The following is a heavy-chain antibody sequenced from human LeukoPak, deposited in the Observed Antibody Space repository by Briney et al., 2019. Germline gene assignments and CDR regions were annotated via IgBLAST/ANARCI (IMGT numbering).Heavy chain of an antibody. Sequence: ASVKVSCKASGGTFSSYAISWVRQAPGQGLEWMGGIIPIFGTANYAQKFQGRVTITADKSTSTAYMELSSLRSEDTAVYYCARDCSGGSCYYRQDYYMDVWGKGTTVTVSS. CDR3: ARDCSGGSCYYRQDYYMDV. V-gene: IGHV1-69*06. D-gene: IGHD2-15*01. CDR2: IIPIFGTA. CDR1: GGTFSSYA. J-gene: IGHJ6*03.